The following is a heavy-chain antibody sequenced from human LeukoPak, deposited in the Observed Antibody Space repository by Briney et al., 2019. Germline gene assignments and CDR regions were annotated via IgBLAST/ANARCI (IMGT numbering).Heavy chain of an antibody. CDR2: ISGSGGST. D-gene: IGHD4-23*01. CDR1: GFTFSSYA. CDR3: ASLSVTSNAFDI. Sequence: GGSLRLSCAASGFTFSSYAMSWVRQAPGKGLEWASAISGSGGSTYYADSVKGRFTISRDNSKNTLYLQMNSLRAEDTAVYYCASLSVTSNAFDIWGQGTMVTVSS. J-gene: IGHJ3*02. V-gene: IGHV3-23*01.